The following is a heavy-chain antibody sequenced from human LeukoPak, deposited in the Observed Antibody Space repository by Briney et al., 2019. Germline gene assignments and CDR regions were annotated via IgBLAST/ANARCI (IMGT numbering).Heavy chain of an antibody. CDR3: ASGGRQVSGIDEFDY. CDR2: IGIRGDT. CDR1: GFTFIDYD. D-gene: IGHD1-26*01. J-gene: IGHJ4*02. V-gene: IGHV3-13*01. Sequence: PGGSLRLSCAASGFTFIDYDMHWVRQVIGKGLEWVSAIGIRGDTHYSGSVKGRFTISRENAESSLYLQMNSLRAEDTAVYYCASGGRQVSGIDEFDYWGQGTLVIVSS.